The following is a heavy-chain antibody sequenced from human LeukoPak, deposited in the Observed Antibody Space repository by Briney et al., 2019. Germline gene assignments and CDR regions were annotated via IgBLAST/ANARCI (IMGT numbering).Heavy chain of an antibody. Sequence: ASVKVSCKASGYTFTNYGISWVRQAPGQGLEWMGWISAYNGNTHYAQNLQGRVTMTTDTSTSTAYMELKGLRSEDTAVYYCARGTRQQLVPYYYYMDVWGKGTTVTVSS. CDR2: ISAYNGNT. D-gene: IGHD6-13*01. V-gene: IGHV1-18*01. CDR1: GYTFTNYG. J-gene: IGHJ6*03. CDR3: ARGTRQQLVPYYYYMDV.